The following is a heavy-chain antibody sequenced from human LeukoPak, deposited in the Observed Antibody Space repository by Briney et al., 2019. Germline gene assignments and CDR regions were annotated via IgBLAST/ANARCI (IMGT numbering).Heavy chain of an antibody. V-gene: IGHV4-61*02. CDR2: IYTSGST. Sequence: SETLSLTCTVSGGSISSGSYSWNWIRQPAGKGLEWIGRIYTSGSTNYNPSLKSRVSISVDTSKNQFSLQLSSVTAADTAVYYCARGVRAYYDILTGYYKDNYFDYWGQGTLVTVSS. CDR1: GGSISSGSYS. J-gene: IGHJ4*02. CDR3: ARGVRAYYDILTGYYKDNYFDY. D-gene: IGHD3-9*01.